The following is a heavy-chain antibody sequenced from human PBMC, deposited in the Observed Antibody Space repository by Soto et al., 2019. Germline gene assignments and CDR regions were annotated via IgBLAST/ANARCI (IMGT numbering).Heavy chain of an antibody. J-gene: IGHJ4*02. V-gene: IGHV3-73*01. CDR2: VRSKTNNYAT. CDR1: GFTFSASA. Sequence: EVQLVESGGGLVQPGGSLKLSCAASGFTFSASAMHWVRQASGKGLEWVGRVRSKTNNYATAYGASVEGRFTISRDDSKNTAYLQVNSLRIEDTAVYYCTRQGGYGGGGSCYAFNDYWGQGTLVTVSS. D-gene: IGHD2-15*01. CDR3: TRQGGYGGGGSCYAFNDY.